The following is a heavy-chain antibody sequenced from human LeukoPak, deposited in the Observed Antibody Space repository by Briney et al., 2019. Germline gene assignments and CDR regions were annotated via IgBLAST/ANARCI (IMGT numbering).Heavy chain of an antibody. D-gene: IGHD1-1*01. Sequence: EGSLRLSCAASGFSVANDRMSWVRQPPGKGLEWVSTVYGNGNTAYTDSVKGRFTISRDNSKNTLLLQMNSLRAEDTAVYYCARERQTGSSYYYYGMDVWGQGTTVTVSS. J-gene: IGHJ6*02. V-gene: IGHV3-66*01. CDR3: ARERQTGSSYYYYGMDV. CDR2: VYGNGNT. CDR1: GFSVANDR.